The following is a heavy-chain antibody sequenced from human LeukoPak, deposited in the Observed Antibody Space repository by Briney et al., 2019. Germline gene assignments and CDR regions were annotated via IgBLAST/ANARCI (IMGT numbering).Heavy chain of an antibody. CDR1: GYTFTSYA. CDR3: ARVSSCSGGSCYYAAHFDY. V-gene: IGHV7-4-1*02. J-gene: IGHJ4*02. Sequence: AASVKVSCKASGYTFTSYAMNWVRQAPGQGLEWMGWINTNTGNPTYAQGFTGRFVFSLDTSVSTAYLQISSLKAEDTAVYYCARVSSCSGGSCYYAAHFDYWGQGTLVTVSS. CDR2: INTNTGNP. D-gene: IGHD2-15*01.